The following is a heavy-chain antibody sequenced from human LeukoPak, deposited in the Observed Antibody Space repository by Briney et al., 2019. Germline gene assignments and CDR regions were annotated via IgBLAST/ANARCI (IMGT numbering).Heavy chain of an antibody. D-gene: IGHD3/OR15-3a*01. V-gene: IGHV3-30*18. CDR3: TNLDAPGTGALDL. Sequence: GGSLRLSCTTSGFTFSEYAFNWIRQPPAKGLEWVAAITSAGTNKFYSDSVKGRFTVSRDNVNNMLFLEMSSLRPEDTATYFCTNLDAPGTGALDLWGQGTQVTVSS. CDR1: GFTFSEYA. J-gene: IGHJ3*01. CDR2: ITSAGTNK.